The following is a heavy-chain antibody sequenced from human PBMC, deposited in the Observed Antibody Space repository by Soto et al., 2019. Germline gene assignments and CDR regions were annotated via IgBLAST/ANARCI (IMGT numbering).Heavy chain of an antibody. Sequence: SETLSLTCAVYGGSFSGYYWSWIRQPPGKGLEWIGEINHSGSTNYNPSLKSRVTISVDTSKNQFSLKLSSVTAADTAVYYCARTILGVGAVDYLGQGTLVTVSS. CDR1: GGSFSGYY. V-gene: IGHV4-34*01. CDR2: INHSGST. D-gene: IGHD3-3*01. CDR3: ARTILGVGAVDY. J-gene: IGHJ4*02.